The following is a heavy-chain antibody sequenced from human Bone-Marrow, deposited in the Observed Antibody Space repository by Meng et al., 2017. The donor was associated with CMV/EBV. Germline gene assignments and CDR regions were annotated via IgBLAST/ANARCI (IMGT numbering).Heavy chain of an antibody. J-gene: IGHJ4*02. V-gene: IGHV4-4*02. CDR1: GGSISDSNW. D-gene: IGHD5-24*01. CDR2: IYHSGST. Sequence: SETLSLTCDVFGGSISDSNWWSWVRQPPGKGLEWIGEIYHSGSTNYNPSLKSRVTISMDKSKSQFSLKLSSLTAADTAVYYCARGDGYATFDYWGQGALVTVSS. CDR3: ARGDGYATFDY.